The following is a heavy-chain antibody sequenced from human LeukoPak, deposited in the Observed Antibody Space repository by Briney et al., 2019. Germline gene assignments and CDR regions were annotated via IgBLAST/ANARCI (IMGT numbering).Heavy chain of an antibody. CDR2: IYYSGST. D-gene: IGHD3-22*01. CDR3: ATGNHYYDSSGYDY. Sequence: PSETLSLTCTVSGGSISSYYWSWIRQPPGKGLEWIGYIYYSGSTNYNPSLKSRVTISVDTSKNQFSLKLSSVTAADTAVYYCATGNHYYDSSGYDYWGQGTLVTVSS. V-gene: IGHV4-59*01. CDR1: GGSISSYY. J-gene: IGHJ4*02.